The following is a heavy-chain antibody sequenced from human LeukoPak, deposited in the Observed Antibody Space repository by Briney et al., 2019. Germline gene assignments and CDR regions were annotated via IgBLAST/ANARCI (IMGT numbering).Heavy chain of an antibody. CDR3: ARRATYDYVWGSYRYGLSFDY. J-gene: IGHJ4*02. D-gene: IGHD3-16*02. CDR2: INHSGST. CDR1: GGSFSGYY. Sequence: PSETLSLTCAVYGGSFSGYYWSWIRQPPGKGLEWIGEINHSGSTNYIPSLKSRVTISVDTSKNQFSLKLSSVTAADTAVYYCARRATYDYVWGSYRYGLSFDYWGQGTLVTVSS. V-gene: IGHV4-34*01.